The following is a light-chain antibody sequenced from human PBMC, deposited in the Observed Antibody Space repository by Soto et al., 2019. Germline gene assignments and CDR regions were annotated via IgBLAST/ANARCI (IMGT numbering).Light chain of an antibody. CDR2: SAS. CDR3: QDANSFAYT. V-gene: IGKV1-12*01. J-gene: IGKJ2*01. Sequence: DIQMNQSPSSVAASVGDRVTITCRASQGISSWLAWYQQKPGKAHKLLIYSASSLQSGDPSRFTRSGYGTDFTLTNSSLQPEEFATYYCQDANSFAYTFGQRTKLEIK. CDR1: QGISSW.